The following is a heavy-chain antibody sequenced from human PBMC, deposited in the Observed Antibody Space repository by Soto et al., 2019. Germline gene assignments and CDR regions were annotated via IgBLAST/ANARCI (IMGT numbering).Heavy chain of an antibody. CDR3: SCTIAARPGGMDV. V-gene: IGHV3-33*01. J-gene: IGHJ6*02. CDR1: GFTFSSYG. CDR2: MWYDGSNK. Sequence: PGGSLRLSCAASGFTFSSYGMHWVRQALGKGLEWVAVMWYDGSNKYYADSVKGRFTISRDNSKNTLYLQMNSLRAEDTAVYYCSCTIAARPGGMDVWGQGTTVTVSS. D-gene: IGHD6-6*01.